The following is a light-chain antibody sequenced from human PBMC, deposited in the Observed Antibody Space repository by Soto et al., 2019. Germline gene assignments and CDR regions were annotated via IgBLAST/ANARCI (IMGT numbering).Light chain of an antibody. V-gene: IGKV3-11*01. CDR1: QSVSSY. J-gene: IGKJ5*01. CDR3: LQRGNWIT. CDR2: DAS. Sequence: EIVLTQSPATLSLSPGERATLSCRASQSVSSYLAWYQQKPGQAPRLLIYDASNRATGIPARFSASGSGTDYTLTISSLEPEDSEVYYCLQRGNWITFGPGTRLEIK.